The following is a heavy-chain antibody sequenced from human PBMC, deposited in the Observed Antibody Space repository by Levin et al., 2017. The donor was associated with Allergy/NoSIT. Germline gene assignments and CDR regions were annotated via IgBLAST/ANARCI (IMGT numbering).Heavy chain of an antibody. J-gene: IGHJ6*02. Sequence: PGGSLRLSCAASGFTFSSYGMHWVRQAPGKGLEWVAVIWYDGSNKYYADAVKGRFTMSRDNSKNTLYLQMNSLRAEDTAVYYCARESSGNLFSHNYYGMDVWGQGTTVTVSS. D-gene: IGHD3-22*01. CDR2: IWYDGSNK. V-gene: IGHV3-33*01. CDR3: ARESSGNLFSHNYYGMDV. CDR1: GFTFSSYG.